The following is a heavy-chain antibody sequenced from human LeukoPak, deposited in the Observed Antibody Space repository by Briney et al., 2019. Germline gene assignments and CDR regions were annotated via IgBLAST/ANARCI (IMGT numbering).Heavy chain of an antibody. CDR2: INHSGST. CDR3: ARGPRIAVAGRRSWFDP. V-gene: IGHV4-34*01. Sequence: SETLSLTWAVYGXSFSGYYWSWIRQPPGKGLEWIGEINHSGSTNYNPSLKSRVTISVDTSKNQFSLKLSSVTAADTAVYYCARGPRIAVAGRRSWFDPWGQGTLVTVSS. CDR1: GXSFSGYY. D-gene: IGHD6-19*01. J-gene: IGHJ5*02.